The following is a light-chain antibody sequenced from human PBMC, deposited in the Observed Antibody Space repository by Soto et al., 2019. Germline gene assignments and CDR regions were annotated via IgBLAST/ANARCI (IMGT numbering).Light chain of an antibody. CDR3: QHRSEWPVS. J-gene: IGKJ5*01. V-gene: IGKV3-11*01. CDR2: DAS. CDR1: QSVTRY. Sequence: EIVLTQSPATLSLSPGERATLSCRASQSVTRYLAWYQQKPGQAPRLLISDASNRATGIPARFSGSGSGTDFTLTISSLEPEDFAVYYCQHRSEWPVSFGQGTRLEI.